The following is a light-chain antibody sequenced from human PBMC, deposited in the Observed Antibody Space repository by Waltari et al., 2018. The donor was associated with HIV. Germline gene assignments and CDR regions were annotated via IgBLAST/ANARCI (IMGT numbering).Light chain of an antibody. Sequence: QSVLTQPPSASGTPGQGVTFSCSGSTSNIGDNYVSWYRQLPGTAPKLLIYENNKRPSGIPDRFSGSKSGTSATLGITGLQTGDEADYYCGTWDSNLSAWVFGGGTKLTVL. CDR2: ENN. CDR3: GTWDSNLSAWV. V-gene: IGLV1-51*02. J-gene: IGLJ3*02. CDR1: TSNIGDNY.